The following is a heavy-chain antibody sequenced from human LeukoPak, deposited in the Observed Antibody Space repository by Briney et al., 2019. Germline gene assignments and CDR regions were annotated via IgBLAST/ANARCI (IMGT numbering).Heavy chain of an antibody. CDR1: GFTFSRYA. Sequence: PGGSLRLSCAASGFTFSRYARSSVRQAPRGGVEWVSGICGHRGPTYYADSVKGRFTISRDNSKNTVYLQMNRLRAEDTAIYYCAKPLGYCSGESCHFYYFDSWGQGTLVTVSS. CDR3: AKPLGYCSGESCHFYYFDS. J-gene: IGHJ4*02. CDR2: ICGHRGPT. V-gene: IGHV3-23*01. D-gene: IGHD2-15*01.